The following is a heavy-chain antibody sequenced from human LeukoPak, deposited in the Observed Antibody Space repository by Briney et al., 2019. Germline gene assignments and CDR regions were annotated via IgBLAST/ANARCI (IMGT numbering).Heavy chain of an antibody. CDR2: IKPDGSEE. D-gene: IGHD6-19*01. V-gene: IGHV3-7*02. Sequence: GGSLRLSCAASGFTFSNYWMTWVRQAPGEGLEWVANIKPDGSEEYYVDSVKGRFTISRDNAKNSLYLLMNSLRAEDTAVYYCASQPSAVAGNYWGQGTLVTVSS. CDR1: GFTFSNYW. J-gene: IGHJ4*02. CDR3: ASQPSAVAGNY.